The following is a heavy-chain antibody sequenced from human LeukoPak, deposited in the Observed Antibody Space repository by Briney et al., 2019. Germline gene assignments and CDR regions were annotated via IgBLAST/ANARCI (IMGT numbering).Heavy chain of an antibody. CDR3: ARESGYSSGWYGNWFDP. V-gene: IGHV3-7*01. D-gene: IGHD6-19*01. CDR2: IKQDGGEK. CDR1: GFTFSSYW. J-gene: IGHJ5*02. Sequence: GGSLRHSCAASGFTFSSYWMTWVRQAPGKGLEWVANIKQDGGEKYYVDSVKGRFTISRDNAKNSLYLQMNSLRAEDTAVYYCARESGYSSGWYGNWFDPWGQGTLVTVSS.